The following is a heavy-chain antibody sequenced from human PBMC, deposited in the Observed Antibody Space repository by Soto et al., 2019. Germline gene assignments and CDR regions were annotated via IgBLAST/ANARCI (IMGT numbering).Heavy chain of an antibody. CDR3: ANNVWSGYYRKGTLSDY. V-gene: IGHV3-23*01. J-gene: IGHJ4*02. Sequence: GGSLRLSCAASGFTFSSYAMSWVRQAPGKGLEWVSAISGSGGSTYYADSVKGRFTISRDNSKNTLYLQMNSLRAEDTAVYYCANNVWSGYYRKGTLSDYWGQGTLVTVSS. CDR1: GFTFSSYA. D-gene: IGHD3-3*01. CDR2: ISGSGGST.